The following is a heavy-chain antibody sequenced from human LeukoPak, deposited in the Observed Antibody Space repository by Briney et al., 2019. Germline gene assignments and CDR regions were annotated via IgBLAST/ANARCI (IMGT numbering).Heavy chain of an antibody. Sequence: GGSLRLSCAASGFTFSSYAMSRVRQAPGKGLEWVSAISGSGGSTYYADSVKGRFTISRDNSKNTLYLQMNSLRAEDTAVYYCAKGYCSSTSCPGFQHWGQGTLVTVSS. CDR2: ISGSGGST. D-gene: IGHD2-2*01. V-gene: IGHV3-23*01. J-gene: IGHJ1*01. CDR3: AKGYCSSTSCPGFQH. CDR1: GFTFSSYA.